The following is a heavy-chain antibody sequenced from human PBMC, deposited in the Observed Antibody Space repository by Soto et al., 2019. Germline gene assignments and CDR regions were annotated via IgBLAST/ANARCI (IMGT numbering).Heavy chain of an antibody. J-gene: IGHJ4*02. V-gene: IGHV4-59*01. CDR3: ARDGVAGSSSHSFDY. D-gene: IGHD6-6*01. CDR2: IYYSGST. Sequence: QVQLQESGPGLVKPSETLSLTCTVSGDCISSYYWSWIRQPPGKGLEWIGYIYYSGSTNYNPSLKSRVTITVDTSKNQFSLKLSSVTAADTAVCYCARDGVAGSSSHSFDYWGQGTLVTVSS. CDR1: GDCISSYY.